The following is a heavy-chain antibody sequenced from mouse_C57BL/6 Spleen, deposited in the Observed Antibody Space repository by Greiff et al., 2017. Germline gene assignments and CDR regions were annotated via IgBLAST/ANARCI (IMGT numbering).Heavy chain of an antibody. D-gene: IGHD4-1*01. V-gene: IGHV1-15*01. CDR2: IDPETGGT. CDR1: GYTFTDYE. J-gene: IGHJ3*01. CDR3: TSLGRGAWFAY. Sequence: QVQLKESGAELVRPGASVTLSCKASGYTFTDYEMHWVKQTPVHGLEWIGAIDPETGGTAYNQKFKGKAILTADKSSSTAYMELRSLTSADSAVYYCTSLGRGAWFAYWGQGTLVTVSA.